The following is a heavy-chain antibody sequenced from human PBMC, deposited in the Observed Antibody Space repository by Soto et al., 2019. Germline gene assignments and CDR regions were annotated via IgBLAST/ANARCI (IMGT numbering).Heavy chain of an antibody. CDR2: ISPNSGGT. V-gene: IGHV1-2*02. CDR3: ARDPIGGGAPYYLDY. Sequence: QVQLVQSGAEVKKPGASVKVSCKASGYTFTGDYMHWVRQAPGQGLEWMGWISPNSGGTDYAQKFQGRVTMTRDTSISTAYMELTRLRSDDTAVYYCARDPIGGGAPYYLDYWGQGTLVTVSS. J-gene: IGHJ4*02. D-gene: IGHD3-16*01. CDR1: GYTFTGDY.